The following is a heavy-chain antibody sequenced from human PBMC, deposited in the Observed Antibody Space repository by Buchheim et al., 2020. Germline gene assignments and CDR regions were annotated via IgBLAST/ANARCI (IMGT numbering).Heavy chain of an antibody. J-gene: IGHJ6*02. CDR3: ARGRVVNYDALWGAAYYYYGMDV. V-gene: IGHV4-34*01. CDR1: GGSFSGYY. D-gene: IGHD3-3*01. Sequence: QVQLQQWGAGLLKPSETLSLTCAVYGGSFSGYYWSWIRQPPGKGLEWIGEINHSGSTNYNPSLKSRVTISVDTSKNQFSLKLSSVTAADTAVYYCARGRVVNYDALWGAAYYYYGMDVWGQGTT. CDR2: INHSGST.